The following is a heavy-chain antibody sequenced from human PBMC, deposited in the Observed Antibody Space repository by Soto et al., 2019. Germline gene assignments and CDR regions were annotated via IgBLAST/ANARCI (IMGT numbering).Heavy chain of an antibody. J-gene: IGHJ4*02. CDR1: GFTFSNYG. CDR3: ARDLGYCSGSTCYSPDY. CDR2: IWYDGSNE. D-gene: IGHD2-15*01. Sequence: PGGSLRLSCAASGFTFSNYGMHWVRQAPGKGLEWVAVIWYDGSNEYYADSVKGRFTISRDNSKNTLYLQMNSLRVEDTAVYYCARDLGYCSGSTCYSPDYWGQGTLVTVSS. V-gene: IGHV3-33*01.